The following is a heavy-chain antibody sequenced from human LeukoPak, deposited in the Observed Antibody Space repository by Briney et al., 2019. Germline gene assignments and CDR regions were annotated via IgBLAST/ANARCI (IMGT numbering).Heavy chain of an antibody. Sequence: ASVKVSCKASGYTFSSYYMHWVRQAPGQGPEWIGVINPSGGSTTYAQKFQGRVTMSRDTSTSTVYMELSSLRSEVTAVYYCARDYGSGRNWFDPWGQGTLVTVSS. V-gene: IGHV1-46*01. CDR3: ARDYGSGRNWFDP. CDR2: INPSGGST. D-gene: IGHD3-10*01. J-gene: IGHJ5*02. CDR1: GYTFSSYY.